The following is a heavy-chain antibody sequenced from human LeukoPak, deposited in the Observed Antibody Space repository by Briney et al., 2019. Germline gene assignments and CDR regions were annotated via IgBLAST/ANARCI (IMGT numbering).Heavy chain of an antibody. CDR3: AKDRARGVSTTGYNWFDP. D-gene: IGHD1-26*01. CDR2: ISWNSGSI. CDR1: GFTFDDYA. Sequence: HTGGSLRLSCAASGFTFDDYAMHWVRQAPGKGLEWVSGISWNSGSIGYGDSVKGRFTISRDNAKNSLYLQMNSLRTEDTALYYCAKDRARGVSTTGYNWFDPWGQGTLVTVSS. V-gene: IGHV3-9*01. J-gene: IGHJ5*02.